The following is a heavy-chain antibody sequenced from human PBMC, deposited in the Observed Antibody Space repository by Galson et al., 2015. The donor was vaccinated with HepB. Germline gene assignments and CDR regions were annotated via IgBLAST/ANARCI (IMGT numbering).Heavy chain of an antibody. CDR2: ISAYNGNT. Sequence: SVKVSCKASGYTFTSYGISWVRQAPGQGLEWMGWISAYNGNTNYAQKLQGRVTMTTDTSTSTAYMELRSLRSDDTAVYYCARDPYPYYYDSGGTTFDYWGQGTLVTVSS. CDR1: GYTFTSYG. CDR3: ARDPYPYYYDSGGTTFDY. J-gene: IGHJ4*02. V-gene: IGHV1-18*01. D-gene: IGHD3-22*01.